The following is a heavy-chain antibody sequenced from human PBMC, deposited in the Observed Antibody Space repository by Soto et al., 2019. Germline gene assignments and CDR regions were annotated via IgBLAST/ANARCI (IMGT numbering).Heavy chain of an antibody. V-gene: IGHV4-34*01. CDR2: INHSGST. D-gene: IGHD1-1*01. Sequence: SETLSLTCAVYGGSFSGYYWTWIRQPPWTGLEWIGEINHSGSTNYNPSLKSRVTISVDTSKNQFSLNLTSVTAADTAAYYCARMSLQDVDFDYWGQGTPVTVSS. CDR1: GGSFSGYY. CDR3: ARMSLQDVDFDY. J-gene: IGHJ4*02.